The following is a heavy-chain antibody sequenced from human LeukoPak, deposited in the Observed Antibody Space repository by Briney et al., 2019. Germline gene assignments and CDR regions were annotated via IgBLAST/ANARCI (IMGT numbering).Heavy chain of an antibody. D-gene: IGHD2-2*01. CDR1: GFTFSSYW. J-gene: IGHJ5*02. CDR3: ARDLGGSTSCYSP. V-gene: IGHV3-7*01. Sequence: GGSLRLSRAASGFTFSSYWMSWVRQAPGKGLEWVANIKQDGSEKYYVDSVKGRFTISRDNAKNSLYLQMNSLRAEDTAVYYCARDLGGSTSCYSPWGQGTLVTVSS. CDR2: IKQDGSEK.